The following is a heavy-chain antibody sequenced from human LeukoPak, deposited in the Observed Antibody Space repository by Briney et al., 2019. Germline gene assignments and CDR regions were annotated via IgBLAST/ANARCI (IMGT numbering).Heavy chain of an antibody. J-gene: IGHJ4*02. CDR3: ARVNINNWHSCDY. V-gene: IGHV4-4*02. Sequence: PSETLSLTCAVSGGSISSNNWWGWVRQPPGKGLEWIGEIYHSGSPNYNPSLKSQVTISVDKSRNHFFLNLSSVTAADTAVYYCARVNINNWHSCDYWGQGTLVTVSS. D-gene: IGHD1-1*01. CDR2: IYHSGSP. CDR1: GGSISSNNW.